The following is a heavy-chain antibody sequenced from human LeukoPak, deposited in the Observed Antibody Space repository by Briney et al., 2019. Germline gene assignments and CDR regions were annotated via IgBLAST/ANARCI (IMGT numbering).Heavy chain of an antibody. V-gene: IGHV4-59*01. J-gene: IGHJ3*02. CDR2: IYYNGNT. D-gene: IGHD3-22*01. CDR1: GDSISSFY. Sequence: SETLSLTCTVSGDSISSFYWSWIRQPPGKGLEWIGYIYYNGNTNSNPSLKSRVTISVDTSRNRFSLKLSSVTAADTAMYYCARDNQWLNAFDIWGQGTMVTVSS. CDR3: ARDNQWLNAFDI.